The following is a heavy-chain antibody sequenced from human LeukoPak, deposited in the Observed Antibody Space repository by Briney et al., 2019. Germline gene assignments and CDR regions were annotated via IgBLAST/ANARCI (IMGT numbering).Heavy chain of an antibody. D-gene: IGHD2-15*01. CDR1: GFAFGNYY. CDR3: ATYCSADGCSSLGGY. Sequence: GGSLRLSCAASGFAFGNYYMNWVRQAPGKGRDWVANIKQDGSEKNYVDSVKGRFTISRDNAKNSLYLLLNSLRVEDTAVYYCATYCSADGCSSLGGYWGQGTLVTVSS. J-gene: IGHJ4*01. CDR2: IKQDGSEK. V-gene: IGHV3-7*01.